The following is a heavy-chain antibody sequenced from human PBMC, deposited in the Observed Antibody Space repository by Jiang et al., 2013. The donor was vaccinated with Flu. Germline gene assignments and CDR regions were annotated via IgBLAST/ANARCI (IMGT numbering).Heavy chain of an antibody. V-gene: IGHV4-59*01. D-gene: IGHD1-26*01. CDR2: VYHNGAT. Sequence: ETLSLTCTVSGGSIGSYYWSWIRQPPGKGLEWIGNVYHNGATNYNPSLKSRVTISADTSKKQFSLKLSSVTAADTAVYYCARTDCCDLSGFRGGDPFHIWGQGRMVTVSS. CDR3: ARTDCCDLSGFRGGDPFHI. J-gene: IGHJ3*02. CDR1: GGSIGSYY.